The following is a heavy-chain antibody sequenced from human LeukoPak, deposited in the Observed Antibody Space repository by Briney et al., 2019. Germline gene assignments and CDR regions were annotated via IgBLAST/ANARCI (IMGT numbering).Heavy chain of an antibody. J-gene: IGHJ6*02. Sequence: ASVKVSCKASGYTFTSYYMHWVRQAPGQGLEWMGIINPSGGSTSYAQKFQGRVTMTTDTSTSTAYMELRSLRSDDTAVYYCARVATNYDFWSGYYSHYYYYYGMDVWGQGTTVTVSS. CDR3: ARVATNYDFWSGYYSHYYYYYGMDV. D-gene: IGHD3-3*01. CDR2: INPSGGST. V-gene: IGHV1-46*01. CDR1: GYTFTSYY.